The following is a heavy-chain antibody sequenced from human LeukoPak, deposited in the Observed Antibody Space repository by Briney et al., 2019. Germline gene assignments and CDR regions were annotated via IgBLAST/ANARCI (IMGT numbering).Heavy chain of an antibody. CDR2: ISGSGGST. D-gene: IGHD1-26*01. CDR3: ARAGIVGATNLLDY. J-gene: IGHJ4*02. Sequence: GGSLRLSCAASGFTFSSYGMSWVRQAPGKGLEWVSAISGSGGSTYYADSVKGRFTISRDNSKNTLYLQMNSLRAEDTAVYYCARAGIVGATNLLDYWGQGTLVTVSS. CDR1: GFTFSSYG. V-gene: IGHV3-23*01.